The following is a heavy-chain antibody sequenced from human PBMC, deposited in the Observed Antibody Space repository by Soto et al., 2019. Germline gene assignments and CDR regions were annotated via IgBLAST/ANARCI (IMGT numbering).Heavy chain of an antibody. CDR2: IHWNDDR. D-gene: IGHD2-2*01. Sequence: QITLKESGPTLVKPTQTLTLTCTFSGFSLSTNGMGVGWIRQPPGKALEWLALIHWNDDRRYSPSLESRLTITKDTSKNQVVLTVANVDPVDTATYYCAQGSCGQICYPIHFDNWGQGTLVAVSS. J-gene: IGHJ4*02. CDR3: AQGSCGQICYPIHFDN. V-gene: IGHV2-5*01. CDR1: GFSLSTNGMG.